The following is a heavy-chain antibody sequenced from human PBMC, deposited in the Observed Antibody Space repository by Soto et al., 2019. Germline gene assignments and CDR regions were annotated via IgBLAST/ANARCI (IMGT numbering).Heavy chain of an antibody. CDR2: INHSGST. V-gene: IGHV4-34*01. J-gene: IGHJ4*02. D-gene: IGHD3-3*01. Sequence: SETLSLTCAVYGGSFSGYYWSWIRQPPGKGLEWIGEINHSGSTNYNPSLKSRVTISVDTSKNQFSLKLSSVTAADPAVYYCARGPGGNNLWSGYHANRVQLKNFDYWGQGTLVSVSS. CDR1: GGSFSGYY. CDR3: ARGPGGNNLWSGYHANRVQLKNFDY.